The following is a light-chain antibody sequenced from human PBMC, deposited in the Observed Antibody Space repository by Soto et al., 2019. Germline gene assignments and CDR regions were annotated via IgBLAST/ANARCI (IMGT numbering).Light chain of an antibody. J-gene: IGKJ5*01. Sequence: DLQMTQSPSSLSASVGDRVTITCRASESINRQLNWYQQKPGKAPKLLIYAASSLQNGVPSRFSGSGSGTDFTLTISNLQPEDFATYYCQQSYSTLSITFGQGTRLEIK. CDR1: ESINRQ. CDR3: QQSYSTLSIT. CDR2: AAS. V-gene: IGKV1-39*01.